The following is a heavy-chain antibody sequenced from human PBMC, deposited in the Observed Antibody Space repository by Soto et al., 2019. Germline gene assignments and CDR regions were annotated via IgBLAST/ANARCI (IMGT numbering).Heavy chain of an antibody. D-gene: IGHD6-19*01. CDR2: FYSSGSI. CDR1: GYFIGAGGYY. J-gene: IGHJ5*02. Sequence: SETLSLTCFVSGYFIGAGGYYWSWIRHHPGKGLEWIGSFYSSGSIVYNPSLRSRVSISGDMSTNQFSMSLTSVTAADTARYYCARMYSSGSGWFHPWGQGTLVTVSS. CDR3: ARMYSSGSGWFHP. V-gene: IGHV4-31*02.